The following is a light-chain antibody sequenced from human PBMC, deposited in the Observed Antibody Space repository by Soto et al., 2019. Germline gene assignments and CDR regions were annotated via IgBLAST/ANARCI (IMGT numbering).Light chain of an antibody. J-gene: IGKJ3*01. Sequence: DIQMTQSPSSLSASIGDRVTITCRASQTISTYLNWYQQKPGKAPNLLIYGASSLKSGVPSRFSGSGSGTDFTLTISSLQPEDFATYFCQQSHSTPFTFGPGTKVDI. CDR1: QTISTY. V-gene: IGKV1-39*01. CDR3: QQSHSTPFT. CDR2: GAS.